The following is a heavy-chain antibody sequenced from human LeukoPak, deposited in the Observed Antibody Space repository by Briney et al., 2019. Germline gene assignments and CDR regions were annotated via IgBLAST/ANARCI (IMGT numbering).Heavy chain of an antibody. D-gene: IGHD6-19*01. CDR1: GFTFSSYA. Sequence: GSLRLSCAASGFTFSSYAMSWIRQAPGKGLEWVSYISSSGSTIYYADSVKGRFTISRDNAKNSLYLQMNSLRAEDTAVYYCARDLGYSSGWVYFDYWGQGTLVTVSS. V-gene: IGHV3-48*04. CDR2: ISSSGSTI. J-gene: IGHJ4*02. CDR3: ARDLGYSSGWVYFDY.